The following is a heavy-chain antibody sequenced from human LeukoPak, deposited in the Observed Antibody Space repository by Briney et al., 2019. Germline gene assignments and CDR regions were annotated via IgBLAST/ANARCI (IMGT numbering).Heavy chain of an antibody. J-gene: IGHJ4*02. V-gene: IGHV3-49*04. CDR3: TRDCGVGNCHEEMDF. CDR1: GFTFDDFS. CDR2: IRSKAYGGTL. Sequence: GGSLRLSCTTSGFTFDDFSMSWVRQAPGKGLEWVGFIRSKAYGGTLEYAASVKGRFTISRDESKNIAYLQMNSLKTEDPDVYYCTRDCGVGNCHEEMDFWGQGTLVTVSS. D-gene: IGHD2-15*01.